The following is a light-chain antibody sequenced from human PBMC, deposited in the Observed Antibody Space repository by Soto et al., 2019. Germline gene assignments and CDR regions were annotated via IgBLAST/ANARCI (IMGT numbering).Light chain of an antibody. Sequence: QSVLTKPPSASGTPGQRVTISCSGSSSNIGTYTVNWYQQVPGTAPKLLIYSNNQRPSGVPDRFSGSKSGTSASLAISGLQSEDDADYYCAAWDASLNGVIFGGGTKLTAL. J-gene: IGLJ2*01. CDR3: AAWDASLNGVI. CDR1: SSNIGTYT. CDR2: SNN. V-gene: IGLV1-44*01.